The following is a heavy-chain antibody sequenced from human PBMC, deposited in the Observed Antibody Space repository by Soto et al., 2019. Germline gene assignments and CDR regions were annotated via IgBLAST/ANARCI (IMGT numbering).Heavy chain of an antibody. J-gene: IGHJ6*02. CDR1: GFTLGDYA. V-gene: IGHV3-49*04. Sequence: GGSLRLSCTASGFTLGDYATSWGRQAPGQGLEWVGFISSKAYGGTTAYAASVKGRFTISRDDSKSIAYLQMNSLKTEDTAVYYCTRDPWELGDYYYYYGMDVWGQGTTVTVSS. CDR3: TRDPWELGDYYYYYGMDV. CDR2: ISSKAYGGTT. D-gene: IGHD1-26*01.